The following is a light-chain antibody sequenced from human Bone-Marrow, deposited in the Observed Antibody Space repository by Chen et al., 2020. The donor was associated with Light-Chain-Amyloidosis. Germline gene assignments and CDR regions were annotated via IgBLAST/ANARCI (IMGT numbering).Light chain of an antibody. J-gene: IGKJ1*01. CDR3: QQYYRAQT. V-gene: IGKV4-1*01. Sequence: DIVMTQSPDSLAVSLGERATINCTSSQSILYSPRKKVYLAWYQHKPGQPPKLLIYWASIRESGVPDRFSGSGSGADFTLDSSSLQADDVAVYFCQQYYRAQTFGQGTKVQIK. CDR1: QSILYSPRKKVY. CDR2: WAS.